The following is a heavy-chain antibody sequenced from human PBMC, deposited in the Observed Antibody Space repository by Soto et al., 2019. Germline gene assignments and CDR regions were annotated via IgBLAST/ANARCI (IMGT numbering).Heavy chain of an antibody. CDR3: AREDTSGYYAWFDP. CDR2: IIPIFGTA. Sequence: ASVKVSCKAAGGTFSSCAISWVRQAPGQGLEWMGGIIPIFGTANYAQKFQGRVTITADESTSTAYMELSSLRSEDTAVYYRAREDTSGYYAWFDPWGQGTLVTVSS. V-gene: IGHV1-69*13. CDR1: GGTFSSCA. D-gene: IGHD3-22*01. J-gene: IGHJ5*02.